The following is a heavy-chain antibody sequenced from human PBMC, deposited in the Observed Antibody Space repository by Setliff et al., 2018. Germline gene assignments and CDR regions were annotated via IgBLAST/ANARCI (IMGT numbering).Heavy chain of an antibody. CDR3: ARRETYYNFWSGYFDY. D-gene: IGHD3-3*01. J-gene: IGHJ4*02. CDR1: GGSISSSSYY. V-gene: IGHV4-39*07. Sequence: SETLSLTCTASGGSISSSSYYWGWIRQPPGKGLEWIGSIYYSGSTYYNPSLKSRVTISVDTSKNQFSLKLSSVTAADTAVYYCARRETYYNFWSGYFDYWGQGTLVTVSS. CDR2: IYYSGST.